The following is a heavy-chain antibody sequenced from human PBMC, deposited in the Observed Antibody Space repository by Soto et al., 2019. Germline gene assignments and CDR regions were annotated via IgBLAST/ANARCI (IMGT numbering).Heavy chain of an antibody. J-gene: IGHJ5*02. CDR3: ARGIAAAGENWFDP. CDR1: GGSISSYY. CDR2: IYYSGST. D-gene: IGHD6-13*01. V-gene: IGHV4-59*01. Sequence: SETLSLTCTVSGGSISSYYWSWIRQPPGKGLEWIGYIYYSGSTNYNPSLKSRVTISVDTSKNQLSLKLSSVTAADTAVYYCARGIAAAGENWFDPWGQGTLVTVSS.